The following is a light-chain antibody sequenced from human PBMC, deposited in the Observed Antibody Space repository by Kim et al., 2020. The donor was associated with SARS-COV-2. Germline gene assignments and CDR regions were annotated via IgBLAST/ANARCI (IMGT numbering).Light chain of an antibody. V-gene: IGKV1-5*03. CDR2: MAS. Sequence: SVGDRVTIPCRASQSISSWLAWYQQKPGKAPKLLIYMASSLESGVPSRFSGSGSGTEFTLTISSLQPDDFATYYCQQYNSYSPRYSFGQGTKLEI. CDR3: QQYNSYSPRYS. J-gene: IGKJ2*03. CDR1: QSISSW.